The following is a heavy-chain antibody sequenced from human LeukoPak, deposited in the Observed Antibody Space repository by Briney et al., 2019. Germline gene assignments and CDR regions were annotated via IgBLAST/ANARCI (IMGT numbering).Heavy chain of an antibody. Sequence: ASETLSLTCTVSGGSISSYYWSWIRQPPGKGLEWIGYIYYSGSTNYNPSLKSRVTISVDTSKNQFSLKLSSVTAADTAVYYCARDFTQDMGYSSSWYWFDPWGQGTLVTVSS. CDR1: GGSISSYY. D-gene: IGHD6-13*01. CDR3: ARDFTQDMGYSSSWYWFDP. CDR2: IYYSGST. J-gene: IGHJ5*02. V-gene: IGHV4-59*01.